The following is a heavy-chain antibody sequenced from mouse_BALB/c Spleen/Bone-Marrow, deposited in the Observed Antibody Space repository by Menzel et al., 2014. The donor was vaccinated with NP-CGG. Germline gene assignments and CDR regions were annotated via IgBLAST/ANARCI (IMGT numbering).Heavy chain of an antibody. V-gene: IGHV5-17*02. CDR3: ARRGSNHWYFDV. Sequence: DVKLQESGGFVVQPGGSRKLSCAASGFTFSSLGMHSVRHVTEKQLEFNAYQSSGSSTIYYADTVKGRFTISRDNPKNTLFLQMTSLRSEDTAMYYCARRGSNHWYFDVWGAGTTVTV. CDR1: GFTFSSLG. D-gene: IGHD1-1*01. CDR2: QSSGSSTI. J-gene: IGHJ1*01.